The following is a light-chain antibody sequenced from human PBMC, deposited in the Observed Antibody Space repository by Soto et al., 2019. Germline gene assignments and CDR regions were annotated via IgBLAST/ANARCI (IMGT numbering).Light chain of an antibody. CDR2: GAS. J-gene: IGKJ4*01. V-gene: IGKV3-15*01. CDR1: QSVSSN. Sequence: EIVMTQSPATLSVSPGERATLSCRASQSVSSNLAWYQQKRGQAPRLLIYGASTRATGLPDRISGSGSGTEFPLTISSLQSEDFALYYCQQYNDWPLTFGGGTKVEIK. CDR3: QQYNDWPLT.